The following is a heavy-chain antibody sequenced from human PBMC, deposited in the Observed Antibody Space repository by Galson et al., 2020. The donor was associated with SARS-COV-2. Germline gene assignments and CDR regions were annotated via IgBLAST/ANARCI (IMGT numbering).Heavy chain of an antibody. J-gene: IGHJ3*02. CDR3: ARQTQRGGGGKDAFDI. V-gene: IGHV5-51*01. Sequence: GESLKISCKGSGYSFTSYWIGWVRQMPGKGLEWMGIIYPGDSDTRYSPSFQGQVTISADKSISTAYLQGSSLKASDTAMYYWARQTQRGGGGKDAFDIWGQGTMVTVSS. D-gene: IGHD3-16*01. CDR2: IYPGDSDT. CDR1: GYSFTSYW.